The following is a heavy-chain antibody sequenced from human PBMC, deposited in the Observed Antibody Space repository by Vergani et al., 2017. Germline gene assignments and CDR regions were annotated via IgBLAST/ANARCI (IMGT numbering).Heavy chain of an antibody. CDR2: INPSGGST. CDR1: GYPFTSYY. CDR3: ARSDSSGYYYGY. Sequence: QVQLVQSGAEVKKPGASVKVSCKASGYPFTSYYMHWVRQAPGQGLEWMGIINPSGGSTSYAQKFQGRVTMTRDTSTSTVYMELSSLRSEDTAVYYCARSDSSGYYYGYWGQGTLVTVSS. V-gene: IGHV1-46*01. D-gene: IGHD3-22*01. J-gene: IGHJ4*02.